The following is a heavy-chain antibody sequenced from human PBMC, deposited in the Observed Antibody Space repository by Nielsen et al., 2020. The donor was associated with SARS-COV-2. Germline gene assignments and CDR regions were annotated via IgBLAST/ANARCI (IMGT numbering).Heavy chain of an antibody. CDR1: GFTFDDYA. CDR3: AKLREVLTGYLGGGVGYFDY. Sequence: SLKISCAASGFTFDDYAMQWVRQAPGKGLEWVSGICWNSGSIGYADSVKGRFTISRDNAKNSLYLQMNSLRAEDTALYYCAKLREVLTGYLGGGVGYFDYWGQGTLVTVSS. J-gene: IGHJ4*02. CDR2: ICWNSGSI. D-gene: IGHD3-9*01. V-gene: IGHV3-9*01.